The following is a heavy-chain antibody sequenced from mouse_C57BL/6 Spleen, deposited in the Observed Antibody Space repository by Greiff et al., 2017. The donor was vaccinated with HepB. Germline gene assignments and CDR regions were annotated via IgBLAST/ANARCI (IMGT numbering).Heavy chain of an antibody. CDR1: GFTFSDYG. CDR2: ISSGSSTI. D-gene: IGHD1-1*01. CDR3: ARPIYYYGTGYFDV. Sequence: EVQVVESGGGLVKPGGSLKLSCAASGFTFSDYGMHWVRQAPEKGLEWVAYISSGSSTIYYADTVKGRFTISRDNAKNTLFLQMTSLRSEDTAMYYCARPIYYYGTGYFDVWGTGTTVTVSS. J-gene: IGHJ1*03. V-gene: IGHV5-17*01.